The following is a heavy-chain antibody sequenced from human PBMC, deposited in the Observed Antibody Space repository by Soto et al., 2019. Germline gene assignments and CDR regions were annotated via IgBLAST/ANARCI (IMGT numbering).Heavy chain of an antibody. D-gene: IGHD2-15*01. V-gene: IGHV1-69*02. CDR1: GGTFSSYT. J-gene: IGHJ6*03. CDR3: ARGLGYCSGGSCYSEGDYYYYYYMDV. CDR2: IIPILGIA. Sequence: QVQLVQSGAEVKKPGSSVKVSCKASGGTFSSYTISWVRQAPGQGLEWMGRIIPILGIANYAQKFQGRDTITADKSTSTAYMELSSLRSEDTAVYYCARGLGYCSGGSCYSEGDYYYYYYMDVWGKGTTVTVSS.